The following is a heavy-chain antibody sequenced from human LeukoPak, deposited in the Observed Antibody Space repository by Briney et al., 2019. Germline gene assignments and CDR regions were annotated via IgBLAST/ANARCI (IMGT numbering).Heavy chain of an antibody. D-gene: IGHD4-17*01. Sequence: PGGSLRLSCAASGFTFSSYSMNWVRQAPGKGLEWVSSISSSSSYIYYADSVKSRFTISRDNAKNSLYLQMNSLRAEDTAVYYCAIAYGDYTPGDYWGQGTLVTVSS. V-gene: IGHV3-21*01. J-gene: IGHJ4*02. CDR3: AIAYGDYTPGDY. CDR2: ISSSSSYI. CDR1: GFTFSSYS.